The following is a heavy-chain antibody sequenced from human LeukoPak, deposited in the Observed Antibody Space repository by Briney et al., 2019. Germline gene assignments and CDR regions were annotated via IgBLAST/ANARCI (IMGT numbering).Heavy chain of an antibody. D-gene: IGHD3-3*01. Sequence: SETLSLTCAVFGGSFSGYYWSWICQPPGKGLEWIGEINHSGSTNYNPSLKSRVTISVDTSKNQFSLKLSSVTAADTSVYYCARGRITISWGQGTLVTVSS. J-gene: IGHJ5*02. CDR2: INHSGST. V-gene: IGHV4-34*01. CDR3: ARGRITIS. CDR1: GGSFSGYY.